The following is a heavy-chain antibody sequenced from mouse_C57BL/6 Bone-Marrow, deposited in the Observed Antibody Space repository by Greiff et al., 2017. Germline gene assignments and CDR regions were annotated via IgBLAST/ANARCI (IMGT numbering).Heavy chain of an antibody. V-gene: IGHV1-22*01. CDR2: INPNNGDT. CDR3: ARIYDPYWYFDV. D-gene: IGHD2-3*01. J-gene: IGHJ1*03. Sequence: EVKLQQSGPELVKPGASVKMSCKASGYIFTDYNMHWVKQSHGKSLEWIGYINPNNGDTSYNQKFKGKATLTVNKSSSTDYMGLRSLTSEDSAVYYCARIYDPYWYFDVWGTGTTVTVSS. CDR1: GYIFTDYN.